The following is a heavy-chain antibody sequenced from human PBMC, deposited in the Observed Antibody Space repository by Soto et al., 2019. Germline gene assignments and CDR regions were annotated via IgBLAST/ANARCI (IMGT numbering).Heavy chain of an antibody. V-gene: IGHV2-5*02. CDR1: GFSLSTSGVG. Sequence: QITLKESGPTLVKPTQTLTLTCTFSGFSLSTSGVGVGWIRQPPGKALEWLALIYWDDDKRYSPSLKSRLTITKDTSNNQVVLTMTNIDPVDTATYYCAPTYYYDSSGYYYVHPWGQGTLVTVSS. J-gene: IGHJ5*02. CDR2: IYWDDDK. D-gene: IGHD3-22*01. CDR3: APTYYYDSSGYYYVHP.